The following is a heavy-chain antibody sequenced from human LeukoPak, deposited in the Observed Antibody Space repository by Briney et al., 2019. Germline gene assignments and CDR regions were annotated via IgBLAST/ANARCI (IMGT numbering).Heavy chain of an antibody. CDR3: ARDLPVYYSPNNRFDP. CDR1: GFTFSRFS. J-gene: IGHJ5*02. V-gene: IGHV3-21*01. CDR2: ISSSGTYI. D-gene: IGHD1-26*01. Sequence: GGSLRLSCAASGFTFSRFSMNWVRQAPGKGLEWVSSISSSGTYIYYADSVKGRFTISRDSAKNSLYLQMNSLRAEDTAVYYCARDLPVYYSPNNRFDPWGQGTLVTVSS.